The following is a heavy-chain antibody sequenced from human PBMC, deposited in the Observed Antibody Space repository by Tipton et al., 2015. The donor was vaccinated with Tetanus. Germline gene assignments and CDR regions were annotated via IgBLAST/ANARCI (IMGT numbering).Heavy chain of an antibody. CDR2: VYYTGST. J-gene: IGHJ4*02. Sequence: GLVKPSETLSLTCTVSRGPISSYYWSWIRQPPGKGLEWIGYVYYTGSTNHNPSLKSRVTISMDRSKNQISLQLTSVTAADTAVYFCAGVTAQRTELYFDHWGQGTLVTVSS. V-gene: IGHV4-59*01. D-gene: IGHD6-13*01. CDR3: AGVTAQRTELYFDH. CDR1: RGPISSYY.